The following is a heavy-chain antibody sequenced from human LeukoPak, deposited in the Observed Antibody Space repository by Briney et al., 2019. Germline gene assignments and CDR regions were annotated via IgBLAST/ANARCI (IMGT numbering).Heavy chain of an antibody. CDR3: AKDDDYGDYASDY. D-gene: IGHD4-17*01. CDR2: ISGSGGST. CDR1: GFTFSSYA. Sequence: GGSLRLSCAASGFTFSSYAMSWVRQAPGKGLEWVSAISGSGGSTYYADSEKGRFTISRDNSKNTLYLQMNSLRAEDTAVYYCAKDDDYGDYASDYWGQGTLVTVSS. J-gene: IGHJ4*02. V-gene: IGHV3-23*01.